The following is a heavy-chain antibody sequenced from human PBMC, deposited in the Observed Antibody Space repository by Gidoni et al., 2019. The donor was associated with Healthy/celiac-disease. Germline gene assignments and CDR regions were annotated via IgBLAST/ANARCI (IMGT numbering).Heavy chain of an antibody. Sequence: QVQLVESGGGLVKPGGSLRLSCAASGFTFSDYYMSWIRQAPGKGLEWVSYISSSSSYTNYADSVKGRFTISRDNAKNSLYLQMNSLRAEDTAVYYCASAPVVTAITYYFDYWGQGTLVTVSS. J-gene: IGHJ4*02. CDR1: GFTFSDYY. CDR3: ASAPVVTAITYYFDY. V-gene: IGHV3-11*06. D-gene: IGHD2-21*02. CDR2: ISSSSSYT.